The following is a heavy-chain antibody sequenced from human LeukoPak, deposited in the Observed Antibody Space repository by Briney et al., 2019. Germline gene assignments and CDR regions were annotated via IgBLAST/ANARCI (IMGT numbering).Heavy chain of an antibody. J-gene: IGHJ4*02. CDR3: SRHNYYDSSGYYPLLFDY. CDR2: IYYSGST. V-gene: IGHV4-59*01. Sequence: PSETLSLTCTVSSGFISSYYWSWTRQPPGKGLEWIAYIYYSGSTNYNPSLKSRVTISVDTSKNQFSLKLSSVTAADTAVYYCSRHNYYDSSGYYPLLFDYWGQGTLVTVPS. CDR1: SGFISSYY. D-gene: IGHD3-22*01.